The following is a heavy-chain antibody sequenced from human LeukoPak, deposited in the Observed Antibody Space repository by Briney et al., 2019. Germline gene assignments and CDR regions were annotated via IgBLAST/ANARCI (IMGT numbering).Heavy chain of an antibody. CDR3: ARTQWLVRDYYYYYYMDV. CDR2: ISGSGSTI. Sequence: GGSLRLSCAASGFTFSSYEMNWVRQAPGKGLEWVSYISGSGSTIYYADSVKGRFTISRDNAKNSLYLQMNSLRAEDTAVYYCARTQWLVRDYYYYYYMDVWGKGTTVTVSS. J-gene: IGHJ6*03. V-gene: IGHV3-48*03. CDR1: GFTFSSYE. D-gene: IGHD6-19*01.